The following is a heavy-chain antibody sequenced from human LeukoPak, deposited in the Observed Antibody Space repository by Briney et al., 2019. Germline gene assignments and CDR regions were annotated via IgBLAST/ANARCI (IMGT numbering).Heavy chain of an antibody. V-gene: IGHV3-23*01. CDR2: TGSNGVT. CDR1: GFTFRTYA. D-gene: IGHD3-22*01. J-gene: IGHJ4*02. CDR3: GIRDTSDYYVF. Sequence: GGSLRLSCTGSGFTFRTYAFSWVRRAPGKGLEWVSATGSNGVTYYADSVKGRFTISRDNSKNALYLQMNGLRADDTAVYYCGIRDTSDYYVFWGQGTLVTVSS.